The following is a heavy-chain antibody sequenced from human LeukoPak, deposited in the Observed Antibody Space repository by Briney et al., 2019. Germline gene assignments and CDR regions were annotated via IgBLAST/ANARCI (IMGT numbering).Heavy chain of an antibody. CDR3: AKVRSSSCYAAVDS. J-gene: IGHJ4*02. D-gene: IGHD2-2*01. CDR2: FCGGGGNT. Sequence: GGSLRLSCAASGFTFNSYAMSWVRQAPGKGLEWVSSFCGGGGNTYYADPVKGRFTISRDNSKNTLYLQMNSLRAEDTAVYYCAKVRSSSCYAAVDSWGQGTLATVSS. V-gene: IGHV3-23*01. CDR1: GFTFNSYA.